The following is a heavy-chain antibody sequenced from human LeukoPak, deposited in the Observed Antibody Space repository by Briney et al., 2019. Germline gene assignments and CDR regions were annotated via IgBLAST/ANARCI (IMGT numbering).Heavy chain of an antibody. V-gene: IGHV4-34*01. Sequence: SETLSLTCAVYGGSFSGYYWSLILQPPAKGLESSGEIKHSGSTNYNPSLKSRVTISVDTSKTQFSLKLSSVTAADTAVYYCARLRRYYGSGSYQIIAYRYYYMDVWGKGTTVTISS. CDR3: ARLRRYYGSGSYQIIAYRYYYMDV. CDR1: GGSFSGYY. J-gene: IGHJ6*03. D-gene: IGHD3-10*01. CDR2: IKHSGST.